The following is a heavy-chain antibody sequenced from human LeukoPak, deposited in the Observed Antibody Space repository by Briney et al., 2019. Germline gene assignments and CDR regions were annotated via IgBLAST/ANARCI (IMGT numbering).Heavy chain of an antibody. CDR2: IIPILGIA. V-gene: IGHV1-69*04. J-gene: IGHJ3*02. CDR1: GGTFSSYA. CDR3: ARDSRGGGSDAFDI. D-gene: IGHD1-26*01. Sequence: SVKVSCKASGGTFSSYAISWVRQAPGQRLEWMGRIIPILGIANYAQKFQGRVTITADESTSTAYMELSSLRSEDTAVYYCARDSRGGGSDAFDIWGQGTMVTVSS.